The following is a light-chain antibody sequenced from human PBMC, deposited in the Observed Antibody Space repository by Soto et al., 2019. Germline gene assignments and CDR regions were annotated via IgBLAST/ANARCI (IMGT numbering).Light chain of an antibody. CDR3: QQANSFPLT. CDR2: DAS. CDR1: QSVSSY. Sequence: EIVLTQSPATLSLSPGERATLSCRASQSVSSYLAWYQQKPGQAPRLLIYDASSLQSGVPSRFSGSGSGTDFTLTISSLQPEDFATYYCQQANSFPLTFGGGTMVEIK. V-gene: IGKV3-11*01. J-gene: IGKJ4*01.